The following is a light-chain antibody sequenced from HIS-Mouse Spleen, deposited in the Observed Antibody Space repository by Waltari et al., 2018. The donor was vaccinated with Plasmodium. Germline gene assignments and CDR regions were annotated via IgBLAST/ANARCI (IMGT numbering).Light chain of an antibody. J-gene: IGKJ1*01. CDR3: QQYGSSSWT. CDR2: GAS. V-gene: IGKV3-20*01. Sequence: EIVLTQSPGTLSLSPGERATLSCRASQSVSSSYLAWYQQKPGQAPRLLIYGASSRATGIPERFSGSGFGTDFTLTISRLEPEDFAVYYCQQYGSSSWTFGQGTKVEIK. CDR1: QSVSSSY.